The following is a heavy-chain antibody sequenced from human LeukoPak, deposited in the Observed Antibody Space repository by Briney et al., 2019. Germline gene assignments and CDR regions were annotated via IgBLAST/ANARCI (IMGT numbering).Heavy chain of an antibody. CDR3: GDGGWYPIDY. J-gene: IGHJ4*02. CDR2: INENARNT. Sequence: GASLRLSCAASGFTFKEYGMSWVRQAPGKGLEWVSTINENARNTHYADSVQGRFTISRDNSKNTLLLRMNSLRVDDTALYTKGDGGWYPIDYRGQGTLVIVSS. D-gene: IGHD6-19*01. V-gene: IGHV3-23*01. CDR1: GFTFKEYG.